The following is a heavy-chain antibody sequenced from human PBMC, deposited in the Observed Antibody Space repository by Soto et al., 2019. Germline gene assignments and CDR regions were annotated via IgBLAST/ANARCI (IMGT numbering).Heavy chain of an antibody. CDR2: IYSGGST. Sequence: EVQLVETGGGLIQPGGSLRLSCAASGFTVSSNYMSWVRQAPGKGLEWVSVIYSGGSTYYADSVKGRFTISRDNSKNRLYLQMNSLRAEDTAVYYCASRAFGYSGYDFGDYFDYWGQGTLVTVSS. CDR1: GFTVSSNY. J-gene: IGHJ4*02. D-gene: IGHD5-12*01. V-gene: IGHV3-53*02. CDR3: ASRAFGYSGYDFGDYFDY.